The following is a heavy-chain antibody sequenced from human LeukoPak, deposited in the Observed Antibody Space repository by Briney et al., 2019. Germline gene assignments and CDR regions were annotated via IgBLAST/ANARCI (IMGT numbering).Heavy chain of an antibody. CDR2: INPKSGDT. D-gene: IGHD2-2*01. CDR1: GYTFTGYH. V-gene: IGHV1-2*06. CDR3: ARDYCSSTSCLFDY. J-gene: IGHJ4*02. Sequence: ASVKVSCRASGYTFTGYHIHWVRQAPGQGLEWMGRINPKSGDTNYAQNFQGRVTMTRDTSINTAYMELSRLRSDDTAVYYCARDYCSSTSCLFDYWGQGTLVTVSS.